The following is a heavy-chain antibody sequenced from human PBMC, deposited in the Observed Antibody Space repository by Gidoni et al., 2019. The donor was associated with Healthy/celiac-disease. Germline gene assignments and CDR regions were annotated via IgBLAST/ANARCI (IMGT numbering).Heavy chain of an antibody. CDR3: AKGDAIAAPPDY. D-gene: IGHD6-13*01. CDR2: ISWNSGSI. Sequence: EVQLVESGRGLVQPGRSLRLSCAASGFTFDDYAMHWVRQAPGQGLEWVSGISWNSGSIGYADSVKGRFTISRDNAKNSLYLQMNSLRAEDTALYYCAKGDAIAAPPDYWGQGTLVTVSS. V-gene: IGHV3-9*01. CDR1: GFTFDDYA. J-gene: IGHJ4*02.